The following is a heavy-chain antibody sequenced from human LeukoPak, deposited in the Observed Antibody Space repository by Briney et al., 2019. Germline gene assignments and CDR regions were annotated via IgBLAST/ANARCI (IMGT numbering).Heavy chain of an antibody. V-gene: IGHV3-23*01. J-gene: IGHJ4*02. D-gene: IGHD3-16*01. CDR2: ISGSGGST. CDR3: VAPRTPTWGTFDY. Sequence: PGGSLRLSCAASGFTFSSYAMSWVRQAPGKGLEWVSAISGSGGSTYYADSVKGRFTISRDNSKNTLYLQMNSLRAEDTAVYYCVAPRTPTWGTFDYWGQGTLVTVSS. CDR1: GFTFSSYA.